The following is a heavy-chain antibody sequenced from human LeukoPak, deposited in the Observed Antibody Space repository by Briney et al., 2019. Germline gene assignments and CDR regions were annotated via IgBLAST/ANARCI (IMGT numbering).Heavy chain of an antibody. J-gene: IGHJ4*02. V-gene: IGHV4-39*01. CDR3: ARTSGSYSEYYFDY. CDR1: GGSISSSSYY. D-gene: IGHD1-26*01. CDR2: IYYSGST. Sequence: NPSETLSLTCTVSGGSISSSSYYWGWVRQPPGKGLEWIGSIYYSGSTYYNPSLKSRVTISVDTSKNQFSLKLSSVAAAETAVYYCARTSGSYSEYYFDYWGQGTLVTVSS.